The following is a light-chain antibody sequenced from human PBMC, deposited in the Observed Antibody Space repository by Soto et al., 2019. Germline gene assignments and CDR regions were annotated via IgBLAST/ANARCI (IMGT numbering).Light chain of an antibody. Sequence: EIVLTQSPGTLSLSPGERATLSCRASQSASSSYLAWYQQKPGQAPRLLIYGASSRATGIPDRFSGSGSGTDFTLTINRLEPEDFAVYYCEQYDKSITFGGGTKVEIK. CDR3: EQYDKSIT. CDR1: QSASSSY. J-gene: IGKJ4*01. CDR2: GAS. V-gene: IGKV3-20*01.